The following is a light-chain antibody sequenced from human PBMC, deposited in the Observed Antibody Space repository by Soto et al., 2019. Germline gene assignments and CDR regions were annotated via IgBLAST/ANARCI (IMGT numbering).Light chain of an antibody. V-gene: IGLV2-23*02. J-gene: IGLJ1*01. CDR1: SSDVGSYNL. CDR3: CSYAGSPYV. CDR2: EVS. Sequence: QSALTQPASVSGSPGQSITISCTGTSSDVGSYNLVSWYQQHPGKAPKLMIYEVSKRPSGVSNRFSGSKSGNTASLTISGPQAEDEADYYCCSYAGSPYVFGTGTKVT.